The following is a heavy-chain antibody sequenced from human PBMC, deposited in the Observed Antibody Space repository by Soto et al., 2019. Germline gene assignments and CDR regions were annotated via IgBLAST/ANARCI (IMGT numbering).Heavy chain of an antibody. J-gene: IGHJ4*02. CDR2: ISAYNGNR. CDR3: ARDQVGATGGY. CDR1: GYTFTSYG. D-gene: IGHD1-26*01. V-gene: IGHV1-18*01. Sequence: ASVKVSCKASGYTFTSYGISWVRQAPGQGLEWMGWISAYNGNRNYAQKVQGRVTMTTDTSTNTAYMELRSLRSDDTAVYYCARDQVGATGGYWGQGTLVTVSS.